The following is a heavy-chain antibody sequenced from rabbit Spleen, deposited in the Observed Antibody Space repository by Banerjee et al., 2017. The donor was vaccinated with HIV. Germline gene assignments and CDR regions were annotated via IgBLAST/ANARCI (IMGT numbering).Heavy chain of an antibody. CDR3: VRDRANIGGDYGPFYFDL. V-gene: IGHV1S47*01. Sequence: QEQLVESGGGLVQPGESLKLSCKASGFDFSGYGVSWVRQAPGKGLEWIGYIDPIFGSTYFASWVNGRFTISSHNAQNTLYLQLNSLTAADTATYFCVRDRANIGGDYGPFYFDLWGPGTLVTVS. CDR2: IDPIFGST. CDR1: GFDFSGYG. D-gene: IGHD2-1*01. J-gene: IGHJ4*01.